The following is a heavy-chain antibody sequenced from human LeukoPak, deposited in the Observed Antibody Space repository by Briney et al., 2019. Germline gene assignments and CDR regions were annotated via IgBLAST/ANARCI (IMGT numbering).Heavy chain of an antibody. D-gene: IGHD1-26*01. CDR3: ARGSSGSYVY. V-gene: IGHV3-33*08. CDR2: IWNDGSNQ. CDR1: GFTFSYYT. Sequence: PGGSLRLSCAASGFTFSYYTMYWVRQAPGKGLEWVAVIWNDGSNQYYADSVKGRFTISRDNSKNTLYLQINSLRVEDTAVYYCARGSSGSYVYWGQGTLVTVSS. J-gene: IGHJ4*02.